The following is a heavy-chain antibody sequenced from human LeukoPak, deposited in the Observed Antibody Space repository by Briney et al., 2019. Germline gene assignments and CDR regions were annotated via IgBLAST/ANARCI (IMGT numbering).Heavy chain of an antibody. V-gene: IGHV4-31*03. D-gene: IGHD3-10*01. CDR2: IYYSGSI. Sequence: PSETLSLTCTVSGGSISSGGYYWSWIRQHPGKGLEWIGYIYYSGSIYYNPSLKSRVTISVDTSKNQFSLKLSSVTAADTAVYYCARDNREDTYYYGSGSCFDYWGQGTLVTVSS. J-gene: IGHJ4*02. CDR3: ARDNREDTYYYGSGSCFDY. CDR1: GGSISSGGYY.